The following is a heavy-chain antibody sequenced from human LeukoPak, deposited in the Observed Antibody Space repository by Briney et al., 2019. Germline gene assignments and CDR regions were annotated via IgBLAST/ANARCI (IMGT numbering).Heavy chain of an antibody. Sequence: SGPALLKPTQTLTLTCTFSGFSLSTSGMRVSWIRQPPGKALEWLARIDWDDDKFYSTSLKTRLTISKDTSKNQVVLTMTNMDPVDTATYYCARSYYYGSGSYVYYYGMDVWGKGTTVTVSS. J-gene: IGHJ6*04. V-gene: IGHV2-70*04. CDR1: GFSLSTSGMR. CDR3: ARSYYYGSGSYVYYYGMDV. CDR2: IDWDDDK. D-gene: IGHD3-10*01.